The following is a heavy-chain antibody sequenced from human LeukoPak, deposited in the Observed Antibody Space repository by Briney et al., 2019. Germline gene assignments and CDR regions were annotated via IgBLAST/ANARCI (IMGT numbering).Heavy chain of an antibody. CDR2: INHNGNVN. J-gene: IGHJ4*02. D-gene: IGHD3-3*01. CDR3: ARSPDSWSGYYPFDY. V-gene: IGHV3-7*03. CDR1: GFTFSSYW. Sequence: GGSLRLSCAASGFTFSSYWMNWARQAPGKGLEWVASINHNGNVNYYVDSVKGRFTISRDNAKNSLYLQMSNLRAEDTAVYYCARSPDSWSGYYPFDYWGQGTLVTVSS.